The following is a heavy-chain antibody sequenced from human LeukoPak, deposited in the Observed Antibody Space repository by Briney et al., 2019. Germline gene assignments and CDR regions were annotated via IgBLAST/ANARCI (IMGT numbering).Heavy chain of an antibody. CDR1: GFSLSTSGVG. CDR2: IYWNDDK. D-gene: IGHD3-22*01. J-gene: IGHJ4*02. CDR3: AHSTPLYYDISGYYYEYYFDY. V-gene: IGHV2-5*01. Sequence: SGPTLVKPTQTLTLTCTFSGFSLSTSGVGVGWIGQPPGKALEWLALIYWNDDKRYSPSLKSRLTITKDTSKNQVVLTMTNMYPVDTATYYCAHSTPLYYDISGYYYEYYFDYWGLGTLVTVSS.